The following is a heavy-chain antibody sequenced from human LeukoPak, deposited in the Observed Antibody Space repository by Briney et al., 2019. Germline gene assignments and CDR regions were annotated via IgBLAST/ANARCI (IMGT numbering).Heavy chain of an antibody. CDR3: AKDMVEYSSSWLDY. CDR1: VLTFDDYA. D-gene: IGHD6-6*01. J-gene: IGHJ4*02. V-gene: IGHV3-9*01. Sequence: VRSLRLSCAPSVLTFDDYAMHWVRQAPGKGVEWVSGISWNSGSIGYADSVKGRFTISRDNAKNSLYLQMNSLRAEDTALYYCAKDMVEYSSSWLDYWGQGTLATVSS. CDR2: ISWNSGSI.